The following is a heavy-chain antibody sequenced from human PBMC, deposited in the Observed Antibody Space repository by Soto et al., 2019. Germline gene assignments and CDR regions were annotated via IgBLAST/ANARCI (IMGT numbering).Heavy chain of an antibody. J-gene: IGHJ4*02. CDR1: GFTFSTYG. D-gene: IGHD6-19*01. V-gene: IGHV3-33*01. CDR2: IWYDGSNK. CDR3: AREGPVAGDY. Sequence: VLLVESGGGVVQPGRSLRLSCAASGFTFSTYGMHWVRQAPGKGLEWVAVIWYDGSNKYYADSVKGRFTISRDNSKNTVYLQMNSLRAEDTAVYYCAREGPVAGDYWGQGTLVTVSS.